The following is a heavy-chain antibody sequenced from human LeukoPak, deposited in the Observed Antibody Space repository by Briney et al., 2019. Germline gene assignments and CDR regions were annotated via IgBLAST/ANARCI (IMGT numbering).Heavy chain of an antibody. J-gene: IGHJ4*02. CDR2: ISSSSSYI. D-gene: IGHD5-18*01. V-gene: IGHV3-21*01. Sequence: GGSLRLSCAAAGFTFSNYSMNWVRQAPGKGLEWVSSISSSSSYIYYADSVKGRFTISRDNAKNSLYLQMNSLRAEDTAVYYCARDGSYSATAKFDYWGQGTLVTVSS. CDR1: GFTFSNYS. CDR3: ARDGSYSATAKFDY.